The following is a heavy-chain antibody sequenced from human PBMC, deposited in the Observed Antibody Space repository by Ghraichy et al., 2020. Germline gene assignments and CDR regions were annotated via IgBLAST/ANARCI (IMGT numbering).Heavy chain of an antibody. CDR1: GFTFSSYR. CDR2: ISSSSSYI. V-gene: IGHV3-21*01. D-gene: IGHD2-2*01. CDR3: ATSCSTNCLWGPDY. Sequence: GGSLRLSCAASGFTFSSYRMNWVRQAPGKGLEWVSSISSSSSYIYYADSVKGRFTISRDNAKNLLYLQMNSLRAEDTAVYYCATSCSTNCLWGPDYWGQGILVTVSS. J-gene: IGHJ4*02.